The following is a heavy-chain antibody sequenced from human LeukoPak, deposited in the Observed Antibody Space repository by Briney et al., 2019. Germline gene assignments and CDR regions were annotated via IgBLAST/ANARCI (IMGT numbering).Heavy chain of an antibody. J-gene: IGHJ4*02. V-gene: IGHV3-7*01. D-gene: IGHD6-13*01. CDR3: ASGSSSWYQAFDY. CDR2: TKEDGSEK. Sequence: GGSLRLSCGASGFTFSTYWMSWVRQAPGKGLEWVANTKEDGSEKYYVDSVKGRFTISRDNAKNSLYLQMNSLRAEDTAVYYCASGSSSWYQAFDYWGQGTLVTVSS. CDR1: GFTFSTYW.